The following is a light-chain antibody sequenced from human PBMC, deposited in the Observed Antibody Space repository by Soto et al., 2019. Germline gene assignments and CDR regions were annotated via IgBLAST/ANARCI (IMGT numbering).Light chain of an antibody. CDR3: QQYNSYSEA. CDR1: QTISSW. V-gene: IGKV1-5*03. CDR2: KAS. J-gene: IGKJ1*01. Sequence: MQMTQSPSTLSGSVGDRVTITCRASQTISSWLAWYQQKPGKAPKLLIYKASTLKSGVPSRFSGSGSGTEFTLTISSLQPDDFATYYCQQYNSYSEAFGQGTKVDTK.